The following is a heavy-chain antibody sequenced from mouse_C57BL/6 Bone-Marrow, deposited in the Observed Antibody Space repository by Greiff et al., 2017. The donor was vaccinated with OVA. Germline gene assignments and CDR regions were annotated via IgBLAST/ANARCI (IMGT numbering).Heavy chain of an antibody. CDR1: GYSFTSYY. J-gene: IGHJ4*01. CDR3: ASPGGDY. CDR2: IYPGSGNT. Sequence: QVQLQQSGPELVKPGASVKISCKASGYSFTSYYIHWVKQRPGQGLEWIGWIYPGSGNTKYNEKFKGKATLPADISSSTAYMQLSSLTSEDSAVYYCASPGGDYWGQGTSVTVSS. V-gene: IGHV1-66*01.